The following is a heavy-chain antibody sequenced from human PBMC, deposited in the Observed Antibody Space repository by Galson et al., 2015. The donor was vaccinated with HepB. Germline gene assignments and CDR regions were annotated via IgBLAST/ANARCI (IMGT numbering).Heavy chain of an antibody. V-gene: IGHV1-18*01. CDR3: ARDRGSGSYYDPARYYYYGMDV. D-gene: IGHD1-26*01. CDR1: GYTFTSYA. J-gene: IGHJ6*02. CDR2: ISGYNGNT. Sequence: SVKVSCKASGYTFTSYAISWVRQAPGQGLEWMGWISGYNGNTYYAQKPQGRVTMTTDTSTSTAYMELRSLRSDDTAVYYCARDRGSGSYYDPARYYYYGMDVWGQGTTVTV.